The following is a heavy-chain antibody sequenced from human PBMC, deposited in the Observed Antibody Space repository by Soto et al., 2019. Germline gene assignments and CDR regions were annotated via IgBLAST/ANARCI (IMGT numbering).Heavy chain of an antibody. CDR1: GFTFSSYG. Sequence: QVQLVESGGGVVQPGRSLRLSCAASGFTFSSYGMHWVRQAPGKGLEWVAVIWYDGSNKYYADSVKGRFTISRDNSKNTLYLQMNSLRAEDTAVYYCARNKPGVDAFDIWGQGTMVTVSS. J-gene: IGHJ3*02. V-gene: IGHV3-33*01. CDR3: ARNKPGVDAFDI. CDR2: IWYDGSNK.